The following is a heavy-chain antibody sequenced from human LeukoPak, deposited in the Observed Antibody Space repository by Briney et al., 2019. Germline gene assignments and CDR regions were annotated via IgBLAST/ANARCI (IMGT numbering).Heavy chain of an antibody. Sequence: PGGSLRLSCAASGFTFSSYGMHWVRQAPGKGLEWVAFIRYDGSNKYYADSVKGRFTISRDNSKNTLFLQMNSLRADDTAVYYCARDHGRGSSSFYSWGGGTYYFDYWGQGTLVTVSS. V-gene: IGHV3-30*02. D-gene: IGHD6-6*01. J-gene: IGHJ4*02. CDR2: IRYDGSNK. CDR1: GFTFSSYG. CDR3: ARDHGRGSSSFYSWGGGTYYFDY.